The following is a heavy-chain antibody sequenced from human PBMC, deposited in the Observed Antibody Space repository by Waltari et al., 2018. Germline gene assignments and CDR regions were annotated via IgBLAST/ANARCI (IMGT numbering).Heavy chain of an antibody. D-gene: IGHD2-8*02. CDR1: GXPFSAYP. CDR2: LEGGDDXT. CDR3: AKYTGXNSLGDY. J-gene: IGHJ4*02. V-gene: IGHV3-23*01. Sequence: EVQLLESXGGLVQPGGSLRLSCXASGXPFSAYPMAWVRQAPGKGLEGVSGLEGGDDXTYYAASVXGRFXISXDISXXTXYLQMNSLXXEDTXVYYCAKYTGXNSLGDYXGQGTLVSVXS.